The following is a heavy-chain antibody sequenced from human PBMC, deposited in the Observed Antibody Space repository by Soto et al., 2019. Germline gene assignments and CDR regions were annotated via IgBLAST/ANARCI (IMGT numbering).Heavy chain of an antibody. Sequence: GGSLRLSCAASGFIFSSYDVHWVRQAPGKGLEWVSVITTTGDTYYAASVKGRFTISRENAENSLYLQMNSLRAEDAAVYYCAKVVVVVAPELNEAFDIWGQGTMVTVSS. D-gene: IGHD2-15*01. V-gene: IGHV3-13*01. J-gene: IGHJ3*02. CDR2: ITTTGDT. CDR1: GFIFSSYD. CDR3: AKVVVVVAPELNEAFDI.